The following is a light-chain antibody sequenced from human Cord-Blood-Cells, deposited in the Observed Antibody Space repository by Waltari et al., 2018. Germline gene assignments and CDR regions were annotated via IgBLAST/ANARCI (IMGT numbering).Light chain of an antibody. V-gene: IGLV3-1*01. CDR1: KLGDKY. J-gene: IGLJ2*01. Sequence: SYELTQPPSVSVSPGQTASIPSPGDKLGDKYACWYQQKPGQSPVLVIYQDSKRHSGITERFSGSHSGNTATLTISGTQAMDEADYYCQAWDSSTAWVFGGGTKLTVL. CDR3: QAWDSSTAWV. CDR2: QDS.